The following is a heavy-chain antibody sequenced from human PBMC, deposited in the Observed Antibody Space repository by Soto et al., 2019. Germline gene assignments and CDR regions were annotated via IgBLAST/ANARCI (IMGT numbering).Heavy chain of an antibody. CDR2: INPSGGST. CDR3: ASGFVGY. CDR1: GYTFTSYY. Sequence: QVQLVQSGAEVKKPGASVKVSCKASGYTFTSYYMHWVRQAPGQGLEWMGIINPSGGSTSYAQKFHXRCXMTRDTSTSTVYMELSSLRSEDTAVYYCASGFVGYWGQGTLVTVSS. V-gene: IGHV1-46*01. J-gene: IGHJ4*02.